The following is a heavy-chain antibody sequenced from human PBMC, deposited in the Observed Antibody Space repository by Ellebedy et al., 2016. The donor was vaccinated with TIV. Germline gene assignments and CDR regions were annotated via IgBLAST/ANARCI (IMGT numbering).Heavy chain of an antibody. V-gene: IGHV1-18*01. J-gene: IGHJ1*01. CDR1: GYTFTSYG. CDR3: ARNARSEYVQH. Sequence: ASVKVSXXASGYTFTSYGISWVRQAPGQGLEWMGWISTYNGNTNYAQKFQGRVTMTTDTSTSTTHMELRSLGSDDTAVYYCARNARSEYVQHWGQGTLVTVSS. D-gene: IGHD2-2*01. CDR2: ISTYNGNT.